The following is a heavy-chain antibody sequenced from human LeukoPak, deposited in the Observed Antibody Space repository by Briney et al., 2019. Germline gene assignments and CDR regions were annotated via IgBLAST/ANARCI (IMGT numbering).Heavy chain of an antibody. CDR1: GGSFSGYY. V-gene: IGHV4-34*01. CDR3: ARGGSSDYYYYYYMDV. CDR2: INHSGST. D-gene: IGHD2-2*01. J-gene: IGHJ6*03. Sequence: PSETLSLTCAVYGGSFSGYYWSWIRQSPGKGLEWFGEINHSGSTNYNPSLKSRVTISVDTSKNQFSLKLSSVTAADTAVYYCARGGSSDYYYYYYMDVWGKGTTVTVSS.